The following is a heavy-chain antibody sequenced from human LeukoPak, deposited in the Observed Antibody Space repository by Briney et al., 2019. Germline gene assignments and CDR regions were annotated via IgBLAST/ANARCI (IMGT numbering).Heavy chain of an antibody. CDR3: AGEYYYDSSGYYY. V-gene: IGHV3-21*01. CDR2: ISSSSSYI. CDR1: GFTFSSYS. D-gene: IGHD3-22*01. Sequence: GGSLRLSCAASGFTFSSYSMNWVRQAPGKRLEWVSSISSSSSYIYYADSVKGRFTISRDNAKNSLYLQMNSLRAEDTAVYYCAGEYYYDSSGYYYWGQGTLVTVSS. J-gene: IGHJ4*02.